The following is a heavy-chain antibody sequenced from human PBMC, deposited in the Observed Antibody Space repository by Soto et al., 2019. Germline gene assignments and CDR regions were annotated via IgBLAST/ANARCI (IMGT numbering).Heavy chain of an antibody. Sequence: QVQLVQSGAEVKKPGSSVKVSCKASGGTFSSYTISWVRQAPGQGLEWMGRIIPILGIANYAQKFQGRVTITADKSTSTAYMELSSLRSEDTAVYYCASGSSGWYRHYYYGMDVWGQGTTVTVSS. CDR3: ASGSSGWYRHYYYGMDV. J-gene: IGHJ6*02. D-gene: IGHD6-19*01. CDR1: GGTFSSYT. V-gene: IGHV1-69*02. CDR2: IIPILGIA.